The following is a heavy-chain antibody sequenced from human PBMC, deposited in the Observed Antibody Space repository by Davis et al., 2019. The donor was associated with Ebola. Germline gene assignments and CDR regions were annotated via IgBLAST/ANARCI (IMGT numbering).Heavy chain of an antibody. CDR3: ARSDAAADFNWFDP. CDR2: INSDGSST. D-gene: IGHD6-13*01. Sequence: GESLKISCAASGFTFSSYWMHWVRQAPGKGLVWVSRINSDGSSTSYADSVKGRFTISRDNAKNTLYLQMNSLRAEDTAVYYCARSDAAADFNWFDPWGQGTLVPVSS. J-gene: IGHJ5*02. CDR1: GFTFSSYW. V-gene: IGHV3-74*01.